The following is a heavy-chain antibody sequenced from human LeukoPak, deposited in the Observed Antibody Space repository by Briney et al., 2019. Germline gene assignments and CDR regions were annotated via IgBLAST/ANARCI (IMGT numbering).Heavy chain of an antibody. D-gene: IGHD6-19*01. CDR3: ARAEAVAGVYFDY. V-gene: IGHV4-39*07. CDR2: IYYGGYT. Sequence: SETLSLTCTVSGGSISSSDYYWGWIHQPPGKGLEWIGSIYYGGYTSSNASLKGRVSISADTSKNQFSLRLSSVTAADTAVYYCARAEAVAGVYFDYWGQGTLVTVSS. J-gene: IGHJ4*02. CDR1: GGSISSSDYY.